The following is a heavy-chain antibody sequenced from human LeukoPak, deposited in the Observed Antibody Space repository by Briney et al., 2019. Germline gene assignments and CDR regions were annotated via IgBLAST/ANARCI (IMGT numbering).Heavy chain of an antibody. D-gene: IGHD3-10*01. J-gene: IGHJ4*02. CDR1: GFTFSDYY. Sequence: GGSLRLSCAASGFTFSDYYMSWIRKAPGKGLGWVSYISSSGSTIYYADSVKGRFTISRDNAKNSLYLQMNSLRAEDTAVYYCARYAMVRGVIYYFDYWGQGTLVTVSS. CDR3: ARYAMVRGVIYYFDY. V-gene: IGHV3-11*01. CDR2: ISSSGSTI.